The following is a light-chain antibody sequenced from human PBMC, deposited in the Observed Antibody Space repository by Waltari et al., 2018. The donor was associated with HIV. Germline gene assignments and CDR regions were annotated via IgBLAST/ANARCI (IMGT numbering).Light chain of an antibody. CDR1: ALPDQF. J-gene: IGLJ2*01. CDR3: QSADSSGALGV. V-gene: IGLV3-25*03. Sequence: YELTQPPSVSVSPGQTARITCSGDALPDQFAHWYQQRPGQAPILLIFKDNKRPVGIPGRFSGSSSGTTVTLTISGVQAEDEADYYCQSADSSGALGVFGGGTKLTVL. CDR2: KDN.